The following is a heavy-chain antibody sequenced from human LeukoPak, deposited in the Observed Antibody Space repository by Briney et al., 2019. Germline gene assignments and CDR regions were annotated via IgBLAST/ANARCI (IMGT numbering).Heavy chain of an antibody. CDR3: ARDFKARGYENDY. CDR1: GFTFGSYA. V-gene: IGHV3-48*04. CDR2: ISASSSII. D-gene: IGHD1-1*01. Sequence: GGSLRLSCAASGFTFGSYAMNWVRQAPGKGLEWVSFISASSSIIHYSDSVEGRFTISRDNAKNSLYLQLNSLRAEDTAVYYCARDFKARGYENDYWGQGTLVTVSS. J-gene: IGHJ4*02.